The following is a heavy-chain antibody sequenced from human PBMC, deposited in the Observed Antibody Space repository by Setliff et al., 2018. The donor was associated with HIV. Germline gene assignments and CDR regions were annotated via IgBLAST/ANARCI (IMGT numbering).Heavy chain of an antibody. V-gene: IGHV5-51*01. J-gene: IGHJ4*02. CDR3: APRPFFRKAAAPPVGSHFDY. D-gene: IGHD6-13*01. CDR1: EYSFTNYW. Sequence: GASLKISCKGSEYSFTNYWIGWVRQMPGKGLEWMGNIYPGDSDIRNRPSFQCQVNISADKSIDTSYLQWSSLKASDTAMHYCAPRPFFRKAAAPPVGSHFDYWGQGTLVTVSS. CDR2: IYPGDSDI.